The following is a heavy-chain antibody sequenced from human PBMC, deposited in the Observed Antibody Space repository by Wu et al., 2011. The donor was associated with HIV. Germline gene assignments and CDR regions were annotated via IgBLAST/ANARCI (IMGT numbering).Heavy chain of an antibody. CDR3: AREGLMNMIVNKGWLDP. CDR2: INPGNGKT. D-gene: IGHD3-16*01. Sequence: QVQMLQSGGEVKKPGASVKIPCQTSGYTFVINNINWVRQAPGQGLEWMGWINPGNGKTKYPQRFQDRVTMTTDTSTKTAYLELRNLRSDDTAVYYCAREGLMNMIVNKGWLDPWGREPSHRLL. J-gene: IGHJ5*02. V-gene: IGHV1-18*01. CDR1: GYTFVINN.